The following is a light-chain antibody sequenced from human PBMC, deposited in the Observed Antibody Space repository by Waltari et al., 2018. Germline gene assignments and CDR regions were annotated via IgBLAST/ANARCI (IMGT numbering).Light chain of an antibody. CDR3: CSYAGDHPLYFVAYL. Sequence: QTALTQPASVSGSPGQSITIPCTGSRGDIGKFYLVSWYQHYPGRSPHLIISAVTKRPAGVSSLFSGPKSCDAAFLAIAELQVVSEAVYYCCSYAGDHPLYFVAYLFGTGTDVTV. V-gene: IGLV2-23*02. J-gene: IGLJ1*01. CDR2: AVT. CDR1: RGDIGKFYL.